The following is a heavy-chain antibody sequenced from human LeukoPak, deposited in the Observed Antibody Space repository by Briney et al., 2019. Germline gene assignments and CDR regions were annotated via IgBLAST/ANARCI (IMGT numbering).Heavy chain of an antibody. CDR3: ARGNLFTGWYDLYYIDY. Sequence: GGSLRLSCTASGFTFSSYWMSWVRQAPGKGLEWVANIKQDESEKYYVDSVKGRFTISRDNAKNSLYLQMNSLRAEDTAVYHCARGNLFTGWYDLYYIDYWGQGTLVTVSS. CDR2: IKQDESEK. J-gene: IGHJ4*02. V-gene: IGHV3-7*01. CDR1: GFTFSSYW. D-gene: IGHD6-19*01.